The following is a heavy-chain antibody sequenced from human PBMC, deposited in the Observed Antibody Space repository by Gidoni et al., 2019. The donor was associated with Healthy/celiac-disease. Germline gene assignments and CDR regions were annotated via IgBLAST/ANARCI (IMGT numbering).Heavy chain of an antibody. CDR1: GGSFSGYY. V-gene: IGHV4-34*01. D-gene: IGHD4-17*01. Sequence: QVQLQQWGAGLLKPSETLSLTCAVYGGSFSGYYWSWIRQPPGKGLEWIGEINHSGSTNYNPSLKSRVTILVDTSKNQFSLKLSSVTAADTAVYYCARWGYGDYEEGDYWGQGTLVTVSS. CDR3: ARWGYGDYEEGDY. CDR2: INHSGST. J-gene: IGHJ4*02.